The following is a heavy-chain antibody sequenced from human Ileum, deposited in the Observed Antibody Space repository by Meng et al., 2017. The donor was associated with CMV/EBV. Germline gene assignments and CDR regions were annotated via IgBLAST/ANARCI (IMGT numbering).Heavy chain of an antibody. CDR2: IYWDGVET. J-gene: IGHJ4*02. V-gene: IGHV3-23*03. CDR1: GFTLSSHA. D-gene: IGHD5-24*01. Sequence: ASGFTLSSHAMSWVRQAPGKGLEWVSVIYWDGVETYYADSVRGRFTTFRDNSKNMVFLQMNSLRAEDTAVYYCAKDDNGYTGEGGYWGQGTLVTVSS. CDR3: AKDDNGYTGEGGY.